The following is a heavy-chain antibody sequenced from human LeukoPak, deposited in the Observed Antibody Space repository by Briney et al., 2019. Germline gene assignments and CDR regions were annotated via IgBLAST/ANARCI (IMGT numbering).Heavy chain of an antibody. J-gene: IGHJ4*02. CDR2: INWDSSYI. CDR1: GFTFDDYT. V-gene: IGHV3-43*01. D-gene: IGHD3-10*01. CDR3: AKDMQSHGSAVYYLDF. Sequence: GGSLRLSCAASGFTFDDYTIHWVRQVPGKGLEWVSLINWDSSYIDYAASVKGRFTISRDNSKNSLYLQMDSLTADDSALYYCAKDMQSHGSAVYYLDFWGRGTLVTVSS.